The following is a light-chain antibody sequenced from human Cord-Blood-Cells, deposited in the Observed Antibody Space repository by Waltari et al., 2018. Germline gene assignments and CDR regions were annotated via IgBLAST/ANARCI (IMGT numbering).Light chain of an antibody. Sequence: QSVLTQPPSVSGAPGQRVTISCTGSRANLGAGYDLHWDQQLPVTAPKLLIYGNSNPPSGVPDLFPGSKSGTSSSLAITGLHADDEADYYCQSYESSLGGVSGGGTKLTVV. CDR1: RANLGAGYD. CDR3: QSYESSLGGV. V-gene: IGLV1-40*01. CDR2: GNS. J-gene: IGLJ3*02.